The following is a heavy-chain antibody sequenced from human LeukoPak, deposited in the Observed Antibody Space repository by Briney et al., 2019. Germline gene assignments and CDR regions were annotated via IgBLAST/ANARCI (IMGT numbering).Heavy chain of an antibody. J-gene: IGHJ4*02. V-gene: IGHV4-34*01. D-gene: IGHD5-18*01. Sequence: PSETLSLTCAVYGGSFSGYYWSWIRQPPGKGLEWIGEINHSGSTNYNPSLKSRVTISVDTSKNQFPLKLSSVTAADTAVYYCARGVGGYSYGFTPFFDYWGQGTLVTVSS. CDR1: GGSFSGYY. CDR2: INHSGST. CDR3: ARGVGGYSYGFTPFFDY.